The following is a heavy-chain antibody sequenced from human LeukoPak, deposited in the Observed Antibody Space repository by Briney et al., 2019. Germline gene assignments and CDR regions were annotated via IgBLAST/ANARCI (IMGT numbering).Heavy chain of an antibody. CDR1: GYTFIDYY. Sequence: ASVKVSCKASGYTFIDYYMHWVRQAPGQGLEWMGWINPNSGGTNFAQKFQGRVTMTRDTSISTAYMELSRLRSDDTAVYYCARGTTGNYYYYMDVWGKGTTVTVSS. D-gene: IGHD1-1*01. V-gene: IGHV1-2*02. CDR2: INPNSGGT. J-gene: IGHJ6*03. CDR3: ARGTTGNYYYYMDV.